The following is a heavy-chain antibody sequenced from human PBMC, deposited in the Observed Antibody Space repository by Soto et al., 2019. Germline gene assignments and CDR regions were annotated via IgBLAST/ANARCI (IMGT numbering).Heavy chain of an antibody. D-gene: IGHD2-8*02. V-gene: IGHV4-4*02. J-gene: IGHJ4*02. CDR2: IYHSGST. CDR3: ARDKITGLFDY. CDR1: GDSISSDKW. Sequence: SETLFLTCAVSGDSISSDKWWSWVRQPPGKGLEWIGEIYHSGSTKYNPSLESRVTISVDTSKNQFSLKLTSVTAADTAVYYCARDKITGLFDYWGQGTLVTVSS.